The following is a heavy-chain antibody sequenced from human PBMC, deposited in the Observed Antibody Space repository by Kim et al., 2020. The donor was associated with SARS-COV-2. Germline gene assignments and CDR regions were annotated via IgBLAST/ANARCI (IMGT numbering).Heavy chain of an antibody. Sequence: SETLSLTCTVSGGSISSGDYYWSWIRQPPGXXXEWXXXIYYXGSTYYNPSLKSRXXISXXXSKXXXSLXXSSXXXADXXXYXXXRVXXXVAXXXY. CDR3: XRVXXXVAXXXY. V-gene: IGHV4-30-4*01. D-gene: IGHD5-12*01. J-gene: IGHJ6*01. CDR1: GGSISSGDYY. CDR2: IYYXGST.